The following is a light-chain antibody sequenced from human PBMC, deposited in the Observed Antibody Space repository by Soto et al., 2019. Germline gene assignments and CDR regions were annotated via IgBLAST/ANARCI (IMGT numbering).Light chain of an antibody. CDR3: QHFGSSPPVI. CDR2: GAS. Sequence: EIELTQSPGTLSLSPGESATLSCRVSQTTSPKYVAWYQQRRGLAPRLLVYGASKRAAGIPDRFRGSGYGSEFSLTISGLEPEDFAVYFCQHFGSSPPVIFGQGTRLEIK. CDR1: QTTSPKY. J-gene: IGKJ5*01. V-gene: IGKV3-20*01.